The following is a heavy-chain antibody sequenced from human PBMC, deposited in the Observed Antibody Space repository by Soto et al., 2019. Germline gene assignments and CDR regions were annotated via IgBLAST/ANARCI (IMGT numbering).Heavy chain of an antibody. V-gene: IGHV4-31*03. D-gene: IGHD4-17*01. J-gene: IGHJ4*02. CDR1: GGSISSGGYY. CDR3: ARELDPYYGGNSLSLDY. CDR2: IYYIGST. Sequence: PSETLSLTCTVSGGSISSGGYYWNWIRQHPGKGLEWIGYIYYIGSTYYNPSLKSRVTISLDTSKNQFSLKLSSVTAADTAVYFCARELDPYYGGNSLSLDYWGQGTLVTVSS.